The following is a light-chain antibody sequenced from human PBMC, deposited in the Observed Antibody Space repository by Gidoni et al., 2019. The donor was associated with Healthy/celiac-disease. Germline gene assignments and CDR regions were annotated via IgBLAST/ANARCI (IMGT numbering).Light chain of an antibody. Sequence: DIQMTQSPSSLSASVGDRVTITCRASQSISSYLNWYQQKPGNAPKLLIYAASSLQSGVPSRFSGSGSGTDFTLTISSLQPEDFATYYCQQSYSTPLTFGGXTKVEIK. CDR1: QSISSY. CDR3: QQSYSTPLT. V-gene: IGKV1-39*01. CDR2: AAS. J-gene: IGKJ4*01.